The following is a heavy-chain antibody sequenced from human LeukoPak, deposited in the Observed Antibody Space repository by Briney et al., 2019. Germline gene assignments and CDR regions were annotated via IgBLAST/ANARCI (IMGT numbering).Heavy chain of an antibody. CDR3: ARDSGTTGEVKFDP. CDR2: LYHSGNS. V-gene: IGHV4-38-2*02. D-gene: IGHD3-10*01. Sequence: PSETLSLTCTVSGYSISSGYYWGWIRQPPGKGLEWIGSLYHSGNSYYNPSLKSRATISVDTSKNQFSLKLRSVTAADTAVYYCARDSGTTGEVKFDPWGQGTLVTVSS. CDR1: GYSISSGYY. J-gene: IGHJ5*02.